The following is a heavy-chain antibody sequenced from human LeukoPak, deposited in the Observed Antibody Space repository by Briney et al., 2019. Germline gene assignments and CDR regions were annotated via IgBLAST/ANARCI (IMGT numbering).Heavy chain of an antibody. Sequence: SETLSLTCSVSGGSFSTYCWSWIRQPPGKGLEWIGYIYYSGSTDYNPSLKSRVTILVDTSKNQFSLKLSSVTAADTALYYCARHSSYYYYLDIWGQGTIVTVSS. D-gene: IGHD3-22*01. CDR2: IYYSGST. CDR3: ARHSSYYYYLDI. J-gene: IGHJ3*02. CDR1: GGSFSTYC. V-gene: IGHV4-59*08.